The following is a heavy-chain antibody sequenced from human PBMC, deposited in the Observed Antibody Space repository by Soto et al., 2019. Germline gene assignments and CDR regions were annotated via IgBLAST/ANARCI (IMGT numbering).Heavy chain of an antibody. Sequence: SVKVSCKASGGTFSSYAISWVRQAPGQGLEWMGGIIPIFGTANYAQKSQGRVTITADESTSTAYMELSSLRSEDTAVYYCASYCSSTSCYAGGWFDPWGQGTLVTVSS. J-gene: IGHJ5*02. V-gene: IGHV1-69*13. D-gene: IGHD2-2*01. CDR3: ASYCSSTSCYAGGWFDP. CDR1: GGTFSSYA. CDR2: IIPIFGTA.